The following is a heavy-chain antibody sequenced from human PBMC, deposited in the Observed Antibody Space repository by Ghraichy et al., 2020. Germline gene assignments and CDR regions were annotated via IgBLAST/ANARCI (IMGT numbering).Heavy chain of an antibody. CDR3: AKEYYSYTDYYYYGMEV. D-gene: IGHD3-10*01. Sequence: GESLRLSCAASGFSFSNYGMHWVRQGPGKGLEWVATISSDGGQEHYIDSVKGRVTISRDNSKDTVYLHLNSLRVDDTAIYYCAKEYYSYTDYYYYGMEVWGQGTTVIVSS. CDR2: ISSDGGQE. CDR1: GFSFSNYG. V-gene: IGHV3-30*18. J-gene: IGHJ6*02.